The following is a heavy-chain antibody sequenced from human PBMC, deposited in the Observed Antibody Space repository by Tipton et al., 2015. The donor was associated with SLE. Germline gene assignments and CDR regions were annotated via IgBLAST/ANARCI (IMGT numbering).Heavy chain of an antibody. J-gene: IGHJ5*02. D-gene: IGHD3-3*01. V-gene: IGHV3-66*02. CDR2: IYSAGSAGSS. CDR3: ARDDRSGYYRFDP. CDR1: GFTFSNAW. Sequence: SLRLSCAASGFTFSNAWMNWVRQAPGKGLEWVSVIYSAGSAGSSYYADSVKGRFTISRDNSKNTLYLQMNSLRAEDTAVYYCARDDRSGYYRFDPWGQGTLVTVSS.